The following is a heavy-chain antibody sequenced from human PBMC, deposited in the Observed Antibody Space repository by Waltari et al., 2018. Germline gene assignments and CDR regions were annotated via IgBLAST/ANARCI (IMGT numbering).Heavy chain of an antibody. CDR2: ISGTGSST. CDR3: ATRGTYYKFDY. D-gene: IGHD1-26*01. CDR1: GFTFSSYA. Sequence: EVQLVESGGDLVQPGGSLRLSCAASGFTFSSYAMSWVRQAPGKGVEWVTAISGTGSSTDYADAVKGRFTISRDNSKNTLYLQMNSLRAEDAAVYYCATRGTYYKFDYWGQGSLVTVSS. J-gene: IGHJ4*02. V-gene: IGHV3-23*04.